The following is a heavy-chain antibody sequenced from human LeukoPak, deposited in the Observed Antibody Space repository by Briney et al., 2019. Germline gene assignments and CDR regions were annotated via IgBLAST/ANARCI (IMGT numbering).Heavy chain of an antibody. CDR2: INHSGST. J-gene: IGHJ4*02. CDR1: GESFTGYY. D-gene: IGHD6-19*01. V-gene: IGHV4-34*01. CDR3: AGSQWLVALDY. Sequence: PSETLSLTCAVYGESFTGYYWSWIRQPPGKGLEWIGEINHSGSTNYSPSLKSRVTISVDTSKNQFSLKLSSVTAADTAVYYCAGSQWLVALDYWGQGTLVTVSS.